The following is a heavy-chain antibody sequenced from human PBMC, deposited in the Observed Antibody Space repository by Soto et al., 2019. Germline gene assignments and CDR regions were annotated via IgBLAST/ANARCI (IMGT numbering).Heavy chain of an antibody. CDR1: GGTFSSYA. CDR3: ARLDYYDSSGHDAGVDDY. Sequence: ASVKVSCKASGGTFSSYAISWVRQAPGQGLEWMGGIIPIFGTANYAQKFQGRVTIIADESTSTAYMEMSSLRSEDTAVYYCARLDYYDSSGHDAGVDDYWGQGTLVTVS. CDR2: IIPIFGTA. J-gene: IGHJ4*02. V-gene: IGHV1-69*13. D-gene: IGHD3-22*01.